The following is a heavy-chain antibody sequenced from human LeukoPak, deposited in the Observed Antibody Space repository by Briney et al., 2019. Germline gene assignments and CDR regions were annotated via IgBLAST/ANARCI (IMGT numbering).Heavy chain of an antibody. CDR3: ARDIVVVVAATHPDAFDV. CDR1: GYTFTNYY. Sequence: ASVKVSCKASGYTFTNYYMNWVRQAPGQGLEWMGWINPNSGGTNYAQKFQGRVTMTRDTSISTAYMELSRPRSDDTAVYYCARDIVVVVAATHPDAFDVWGQGTMVTVSS. CDR2: INPNSGGT. V-gene: IGHV1-2*02. J-gene: IGHJ3*01. D-gene: IGHD2-15*01.